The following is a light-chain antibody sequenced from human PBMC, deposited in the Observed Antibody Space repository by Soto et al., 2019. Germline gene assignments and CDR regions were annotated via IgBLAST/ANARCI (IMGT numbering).Light chain of an antibody. CDR1: QSIGRW. J-gene: IGKJ1*01. Sequence: DIQMTQSPSTLSASVGDRVNITCRASQSIGRWLAWYQEKPGEAPHLLSFDASALGPGVPSRVSGRGSGAEFSLTISSLKPEDSETYYCQQFDSYPWTFGQGTKVDIK. CDR2: DAS. CDR3: QQFDSYPWT. V-gene: IGKV1-5*01.